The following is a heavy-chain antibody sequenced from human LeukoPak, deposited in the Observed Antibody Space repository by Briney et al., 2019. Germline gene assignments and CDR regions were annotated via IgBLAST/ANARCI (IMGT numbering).Heavy chain of an antibody. D-gene: IGHD3-9*01. J-gene: IGHJ5*02. CDR3: ARGGYYDILTGYASNNWFDP. CDR2: INPNSGGT. V-gene: IGHV1-2*02. Sequence: ASVKVSCKASGYTFTGYYMHWVRQAPGQGLEWMGWINPNSGGTNYAQKFQGRVTMTRDTSISTAYMELSRLRSDDTAVYYCARGGYYDILTGYASNNWFDPWGQGTLVTVSP. CDR1: GYTFTGYY.